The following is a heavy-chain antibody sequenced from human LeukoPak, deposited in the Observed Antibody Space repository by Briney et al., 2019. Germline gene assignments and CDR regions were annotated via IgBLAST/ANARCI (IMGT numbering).Heavy chain of an antibody. V-gene: IGHV3-11*01. CDR2: ISSSGSTI. Sequence: GSLRLSCAASGFTFSDYYMRWIRQAPGKGLEWVSYISSSGSTIYYADSVKGRFTISRDNAKNSLYLQMNSLRAEDTAVYYWARNDGGMKYYYYYMDVWGKGTTVTVSS. D-gene: IGHD1-26*01. CDR3: ARNDGGMKYYYYYMDV. J-gene: IGHJ6*03. CDR1: GFTFSDYY.